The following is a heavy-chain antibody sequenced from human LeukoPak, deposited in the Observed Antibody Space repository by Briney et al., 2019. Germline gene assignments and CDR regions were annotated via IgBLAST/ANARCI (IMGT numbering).Heavy chain of an antibody. D-gene: IGHD3-22*01. J-gene: IGHJ4*02. CDR2: INAGNGNT. V-gene: IGHV1-3*01. CDR3: ARDRYYYDSSGYYSPHFDY. CDR1: GYTFTSYA. Sequence: EASVKVSCKASGYTFTSYAMHWVRQAPGQRLEWMGWINAGNGNTKYSQKFQGRVTITRDTSASTAYMELSSLRSEDTAVYYCARDRYYYDSSGYYSPHFDYWGQRTLVTVSS.